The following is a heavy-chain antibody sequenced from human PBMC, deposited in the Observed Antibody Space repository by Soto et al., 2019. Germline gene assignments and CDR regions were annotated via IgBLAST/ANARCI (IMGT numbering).Heavy chain of an antibody. D-gene: IGHD2-15*01. CDR3: AYALRGSSCSGAMCYYFDY. CDR2: IFWADTE. CDR1: GFSLSTNGVG. V-gene: IGHV2-5*02. J-gene: IGHJ4*02. Sequence: QITLKESGPTLVKPTQTLTLTCTFSGFSLSTNGVGVGWIRQPPGKALEWLALIFWADTERYRPSLQSRLTITWDTSNVQVVLSMTNIAPVDTATYFCAYALRGSSCSGAMCYYFDYWGQGTLVTVSS.